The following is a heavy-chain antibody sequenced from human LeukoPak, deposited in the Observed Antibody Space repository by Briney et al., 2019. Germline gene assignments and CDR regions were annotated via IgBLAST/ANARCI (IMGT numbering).Heavy chain of an antibody. V-gene: IGHV1-8*01. CDR3: ARGAVVVPAANWFDP. D-gene: IGHD2-2*01. CDR2: MNPNSGNT. J-gene: IGHJ5*02. Sequence: GASVKVSCKASGYTFTSYDINWVRQATGQGLEWMGWMNPNSGNTGYAQKFQGRVTMTRNTSISTAYMELSSLRSEDTAVYYCARGAVVVPAANWFDPWGQGTLVTVSS. CDR1: GYTFTSYD.